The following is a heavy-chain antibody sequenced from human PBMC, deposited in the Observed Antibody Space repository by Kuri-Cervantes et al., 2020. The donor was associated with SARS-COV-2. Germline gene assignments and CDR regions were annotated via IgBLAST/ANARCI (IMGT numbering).Heavy chain of an antibody. D-gene: IGHD3-3*01. CDR3: AREIPYYDFWSGYNNWFDP. Sequence: LRLSCTVSGGSISSGDYYWSWIRQPPGKGLEWIGYIYYSGSTYYNPSLKSRVTISVDTSKNQFSLKLSSVTAADTAVYYCAREIPYYDFWSGYNNWFDPWGQGTLVTVSS. CDR1: GGSISSGDYY. J-gene: IGHJ5*02. CDR2: IYYSGST. V-gene: IGHV4-30-4*08.